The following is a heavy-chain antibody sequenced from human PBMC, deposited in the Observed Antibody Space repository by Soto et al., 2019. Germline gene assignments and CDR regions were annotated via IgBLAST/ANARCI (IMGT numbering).Heavy chain of an antibody. V-gene: IGHV3-30*03. J-gene: IGHJ4*02. CDR3: ARVNGVSNGAYGPSPYYFDH. CDR1: GFIFSRYG. D-gene: IGHD4-17*01. Sequence: QVRLVESGGGVVQPGKSLRLSCAASGFIFSRYGMHWVRQAPGKGMEWVTVISYDGSNDYYADSVKGRFTISRDNSKNTVFLQRNSLRIADTAVYYWARVNGVSNGAYGPSPYYFDHWGKGTLVAFSS. CDR2: ISYDGSND.